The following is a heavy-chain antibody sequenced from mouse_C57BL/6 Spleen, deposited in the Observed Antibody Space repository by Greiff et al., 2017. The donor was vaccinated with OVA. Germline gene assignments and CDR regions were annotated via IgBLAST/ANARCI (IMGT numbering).Heavy chain of an antibody. V-gene: IGHV1-61*01. CDR2: IYPSDSET. D-gene: IGHD3-2*02. Sequence: QVQLQQPGAELVRPGSSVKLSCKASGYTFTSYWMDWVKQRPGQGLEWIGNIYPSDSETHYNQKFKDKATLTVDKSSSTAYMQLSSLTSEDSAVYCCARGTAQGPFAYWGQGTLVTVSA. CDR1: GYTFTSYW. J-gene: IGHJ3*01. CDR3: ARGTAQGPFAY.